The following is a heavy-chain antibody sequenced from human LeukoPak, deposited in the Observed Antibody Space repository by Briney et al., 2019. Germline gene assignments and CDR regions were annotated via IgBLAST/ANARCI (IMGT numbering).Heavy chain of an antibody. CDR1: GFTFTRNA. J-gene: IGHJ4*02. CDR3: ARDLRLAADYYFDY. CDR2: ISSDGRDT. Sequence: PGGSLRLSCVASGFTFTRNAMHWVRQAPGKGLEWVAVISSDGRDTHYVDSVRGRFTISRDNPKHTLYLQMNSLRTEDTAVYYCARDLRLAADYYFDYWGQGTPVTVSS. D-gene: IGHD6-13*01. V-gene: IGHV3-30*04.